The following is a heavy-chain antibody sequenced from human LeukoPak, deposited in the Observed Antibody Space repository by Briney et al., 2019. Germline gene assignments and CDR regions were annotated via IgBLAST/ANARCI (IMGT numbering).Heavy chain of an antibody. Sequence: PSETLSLTCTAAGGSISSYYWSWIRQPPGKGLEWVGYIHNNGSTTYHPPLKSRVTISVDTSRNQFSLKLTSVTAADTAVYYCARGGGGYPFDYWGQGTLVTVSS. CDR3: ARGGGGYPFDY. CDR2: IHNNGST. D-gene: IGHD5-24*01. J-gene: IGHJ4*02. V-gene: IGHV4-59*01. CDR1: GGSISSYY.